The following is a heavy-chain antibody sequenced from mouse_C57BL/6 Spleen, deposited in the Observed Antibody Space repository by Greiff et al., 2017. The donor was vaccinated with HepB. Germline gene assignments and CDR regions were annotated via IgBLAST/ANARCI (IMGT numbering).Heavy chain of an antibody. CDR3: ARHGDVGSFAY. D-gene: IGHD2-2*01. V-gene: IGHV5-12*01. J-gene: IGHJ3*01. CDR2: ISNGGGST. CDR1: GFTFSDYY. Sequence: EVQGVESGGGLVQPGGSLKLSCAASGFTFSDYYMYWVRQTPEKRLEWVAYISNGGGSTYYPDTVKGRFTISRDNAKNTLYLQMSRLKSEDTAMYYCARHGDVGSFAYWGQGTLVTVSA.